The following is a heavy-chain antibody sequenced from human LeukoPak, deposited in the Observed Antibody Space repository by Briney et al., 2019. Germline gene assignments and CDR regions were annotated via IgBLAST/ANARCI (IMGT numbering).Heavy chain of an antibody. CDR2: IIPIFGTA. Sequence: SVKVSCKASGGXFSSYAISWVRQAPGQGREWMGEIIPIFGTANYTQQFQGKVTITADESTSTAYMELSSLRSEDTAVYYCSRSMVRGVIHIDYWGQGTLVTVSS. CDR3: SRSMVRGVIHIDY. CDR1: GGXFSSYA. V-gene: IGHV1-69*01. D-gene: IGHD3-10*01. J-gene: IGHJ4*02.